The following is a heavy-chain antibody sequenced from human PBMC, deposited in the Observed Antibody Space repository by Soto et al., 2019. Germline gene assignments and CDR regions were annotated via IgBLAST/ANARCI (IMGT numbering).Heavy chain of an antibody. CDR3: ARDKVEMATIYYYYGMDV. CDR1: GGTFSSYA. CDR2: IIPIFGTA. V-gene: IGHV1-69*13. J-gene: IGHJ6*04. Sequence: SVKVSCKASGGTFSSYAISWVRQAPGQGLEWMGGIIPIFGTANYAQKFQGRVTITADESTSTAYMELSSLRSEDTAVYYCARDKVEMATIYYYYGMDVWGEGTTVTVSS. D-gene: IGHD5-12*01.